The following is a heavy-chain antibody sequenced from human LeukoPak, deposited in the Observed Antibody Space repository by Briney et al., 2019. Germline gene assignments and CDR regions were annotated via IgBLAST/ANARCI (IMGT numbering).Heavy chain of an antibody. V-gene: IGHV3-21*01. J-gene: IGHJ6*03. CDR3: AGDHAGDYYMDV. D-gene: IGHD2-2*01. CDR1: GFTFSSYS. CDR2: ISSSSSYI. Sequence: PGGSLRLSCAASGFTFSSYSMNWVRQAPGKGLEWVSSISSSSSYIYYADSVKGRFTISRDNAKNSLYLQMNSLRAEDTAVYYCAGDHAGDYYMDVWGKGTTVTVSS.